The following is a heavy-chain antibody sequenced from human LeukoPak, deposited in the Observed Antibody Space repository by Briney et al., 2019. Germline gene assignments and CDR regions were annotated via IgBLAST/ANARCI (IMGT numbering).Heavy chain of an antibody. Sequence: SETLSLTCAVSGYSISSGYYWGWIRPPPGKGLEWIGSIYHSGSTYYNPSLNSRVTISVDTSKNQFSLKLSSVTAADTAVYYCARDRGSRPWYFDLWGRGTLVTVSS. D-gene: IGHD3-10*01. CDR2: IYHSGST. CDR3: ARDRGSRPWYFDL. V-gene: IGHV4-38-2*02. J-gene: IGHJ2*01. CDR1: GYSISSGYY.